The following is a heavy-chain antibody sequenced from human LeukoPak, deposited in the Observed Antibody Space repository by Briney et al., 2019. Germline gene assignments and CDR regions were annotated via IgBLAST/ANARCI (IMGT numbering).Heavy chain of an antibody. CDR2: IYISGSGST. CDR1: GGSISSYY. V-gene: IGHV4-4*07. D-gene: IGHD1-26*01. J-gene: IGHJ4*02. CDR3: ATTTIRLGY. Sequence: SETLSLTCTVSGGSISSYYWSWIRQPAGKGLEWIGRIYISGSGSTNYNPSLKSRVTISVDTSKNQFSLKLSSVTAADAAVYYCATTTIRLGYWGQGTLVTVSS.